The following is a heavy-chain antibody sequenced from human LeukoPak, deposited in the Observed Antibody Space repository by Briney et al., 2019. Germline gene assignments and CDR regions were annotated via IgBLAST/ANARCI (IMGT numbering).Heavy chain of an antibody. J-gene: IGHJ4*02. Sequence: GGSLRLSCAASGFTFSSYSMNWVRQAPGRGLEWVSSISSSSSYIYYADSVKGRFTISRDNAKNSLYLQMNSLRAEDTAVYYCARIGDSGWTFFDYWGQGTLVTVSS. CDR3: ARIGDSGWTFFDY. CDR1: GFTFSSYS. CDR2: ISSSSSYI. D-gene: IGHD5-12*01. V-gene: IGHV3-21*01.